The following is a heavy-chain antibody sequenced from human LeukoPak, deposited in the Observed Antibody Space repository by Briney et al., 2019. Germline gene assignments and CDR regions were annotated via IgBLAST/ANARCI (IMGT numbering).Heavy chain of an antibody. D-gene: IGHD4-11*01. CDR1: GFTFSDYA. CDR2: FKTNYNQV. J-gene: IGHJ4*02. CDR3: ARSVPDYTRFDF. V-gene: IGHV3-23*05. Sequence: GGSLRLSCVASGFTFSDYAMNWVRQAPGKGLEWVSTFKTNYNQVYYAESVRGRFTISTDNSKNTAYLQMNSLRVEDTALYYCARSVPDYTRFDFWGQGALVTASS.